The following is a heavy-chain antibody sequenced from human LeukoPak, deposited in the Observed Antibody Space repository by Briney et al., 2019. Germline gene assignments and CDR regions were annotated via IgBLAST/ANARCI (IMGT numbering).Heavy chain of an antibody. CDR1: GFTFSDNY. CDR2: ISPSGSTI. CDR3: VTYAY. J-gene: IGHJ4*02. V-gene: IGHV3-11*04. D-gene: IGHD1-20*01. Sequence: KPGGSLRLSGAASGFTFSDNYLSWIRQAPGKGLEWISYISPSGSTIYYADSVKGRLTISRDNAKNSLYLQMNSLRAEDTALYHCVTYAYWGQGTLVTVSS.